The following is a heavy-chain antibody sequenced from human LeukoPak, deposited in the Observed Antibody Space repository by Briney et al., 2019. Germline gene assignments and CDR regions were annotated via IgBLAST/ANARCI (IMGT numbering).Heavy chain of an antibody. CDR1: GFTFSSYA. V-gene: IGHV3-30*04. Sequence: GRSLRLSCAASGFTFSSYAMHWVRQAPGKGLEWVAVISYDGSNKYYADSVKGRFTISRDNSKNTLYLQMNSLRAEDTAVYYCARDSYSSSYWGQGTLVTVSS. CDR3: ARDSYSSSY. D-gene: IGHD6-13*01. J-gene: IGHJ4*02. CDR2: ISYDGSNK.